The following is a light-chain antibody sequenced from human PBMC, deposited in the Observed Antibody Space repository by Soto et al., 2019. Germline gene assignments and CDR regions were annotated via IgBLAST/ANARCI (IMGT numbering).Light chain of an antibody. CDR1: GSDVGAYRY. J-gene: IGLJ1*01. CDR3: DSYTSSSYYA. CDR2: DVS. V-gene: IGLV2-14*01. Sequence: QSLLTQTASVSGSPGPSITISCTGTGSDVGAYRYVSWYQQHPGQAPKLIIYDVSNRPSGVSDRFSGSKSGNTASLTISGLQSEDEADYYCDSYTSSSYYAFGTGTKVTV.